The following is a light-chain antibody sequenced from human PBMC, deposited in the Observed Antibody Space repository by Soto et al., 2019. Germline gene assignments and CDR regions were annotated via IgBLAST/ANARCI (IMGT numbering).Light chain of an antibody. CDR2: KAS. CDR3: QQYTSYSS. CDR1: QSISGW. V-gene: IGKV1-5*03. J-gene: IGKJ1*01. Sequence: DIQVTQTPSTLSASVGDRVTITCRVSQSISGWLAWYQQKPGKAPKVLIYKASSLERGVPSRFSGSGSGTEFTFTISSLQPDDFATYYCQQYTSYSSFGLGTRVEIK.